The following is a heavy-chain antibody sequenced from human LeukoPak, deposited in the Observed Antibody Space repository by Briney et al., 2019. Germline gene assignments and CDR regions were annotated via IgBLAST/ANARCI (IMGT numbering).Heavy chain of an antibody. CDR2: INWNSNSI. V-gene: IGHV3-9*01. J-gene: IGHJ1*01. CDR3: TREDYYNEGDLQH. Sequence: GGSLRLSCAASGFTFSSYDMHWVRQATGKGLEWVSGINWNSNSIGYADSVRGRFTISRDNAKNSLYLQMNNLRVEDTALYYCTREDYYNEGDLQHWGQGSLVTVSS. D-gene: IGHD3-10*01. CDR1: GFTFSSYD.